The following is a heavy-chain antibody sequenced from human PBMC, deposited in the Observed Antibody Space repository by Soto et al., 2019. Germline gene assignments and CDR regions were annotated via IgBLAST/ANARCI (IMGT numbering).Heavy chain of an antibody. Sequence: SETLSLTCAGYGGSFSGYYWSWIRQPPGKGLEWIGEINHSGSTNYNPSLKSRVTISVDTSKNQFSLKLSSVTAADTAVYYCARGRQQLVYYYYYYYMDVWGKGTTVTVSS. CDR2: INHSGST. CDR1: GGSFSGYY. CDR3: ARGRQQLVYYYYYYYMDV. D-gene: IGHD6-13*01. J-gene: IGHJ6*03. V-gene: IGHV4-34*01.